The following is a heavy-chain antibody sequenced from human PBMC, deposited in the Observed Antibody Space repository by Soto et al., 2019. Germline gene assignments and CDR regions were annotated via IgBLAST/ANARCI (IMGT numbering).Heavy chain of an antibody. J-gene: IGHJ3*02. CDR1: GYTFTSYA. CDR3: AREILTIFGVVGVSGGAHDAFDI. D-gene: IGHD3-3*01. CDR2: INAGNGNT. Sequence: QVPLVQSGAEVKKPGASVKVSCKASGYTFTSYAMHWVRQAPGQRLEWMGWINAGNGNTKYSQKFQGRVTITRDTSASTAYMELSSLRSEDTAVYYCAREILTIFGVVGVSGGAHDAFDIWGQGTMVTVSS. V-gene: IGHV1-3*01.